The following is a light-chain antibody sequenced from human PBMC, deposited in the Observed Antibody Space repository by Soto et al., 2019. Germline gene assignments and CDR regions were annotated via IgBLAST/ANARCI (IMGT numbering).Light chain of an antibody. J-gene: IGLJ1*01. CDR2: DVT. CDR3: SSYTSSSTYV. Sequence: QSLLTQPASVSGSPGQSDHISCTGPSSDVGGYNYVSWYQQHPGKAPKLMIYDVTNRPSGVSNRFSGSKSGYTASLTISGLQAEDEADYYCSSYTSSSTYVFGTGTKVTVL. CDR1: SSDVGGYNY. V-gene: IGLV2-14*03.